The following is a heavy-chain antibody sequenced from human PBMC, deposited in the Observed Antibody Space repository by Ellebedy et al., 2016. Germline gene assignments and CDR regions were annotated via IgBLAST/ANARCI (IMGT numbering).Heavy chain of an antibody. J-gene: IGHJ4*02. D-gene: IGHD3-16*02. CDR1: GGNFSSYA. V-gene: IGHV1-18*01. CDR2: ISAYNGNT. CDR3: ARDSRVTFGGLIVYFDF. Sequence: ASVKVSCKASGGNFSSYAISWVRQAPGQGLEWMGWISAYNGNTNYAQKLQVRVTMTTDTSTSTAYMELRSLRSDDTAVYYCARDSRVTFGGLIVYFDFWGQGTLVTVSS.